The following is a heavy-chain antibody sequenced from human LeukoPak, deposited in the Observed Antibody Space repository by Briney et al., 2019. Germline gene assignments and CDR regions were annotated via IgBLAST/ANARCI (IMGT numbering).Heavy chain of an antibody. D-gene: IGHD4-17*01. Sequence: PGGSLRLSCAASGFTFSSYSMNWVRQAPGKGLEWVSSISSSSSYIYYADSVKGRFTISRDNSKNTLYLQMNSLRAEDTAVYYCASGLYGDSATFDYWGQGTLVTVSS. CDR3: ASGLYGDSATFDY. CDR1: GFTFSSYS. V-gene: IGHV3-21*04. CDR2: ISSSSSYI. J-gene: IGHJ4*02.